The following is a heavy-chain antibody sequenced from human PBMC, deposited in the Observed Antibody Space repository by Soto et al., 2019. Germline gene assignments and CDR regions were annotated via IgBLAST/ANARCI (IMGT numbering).Heavy chain of an antibody. CDR2: IYYSGTT. CDR1: GVSISTADYY. D-gene: IGHD3-10*01. V-gene: IGHV4-31*11. J-gene: IGHJ4*02. CDR3: ASTYYNLHSGPFDS. Sequence: PSETLSLTCAVTGVSISTADYYWSWIRHHPGKGLEWIGYIYYSGTTYYYPSLESRLTISLDTSKNEFSLSLSSVTDADTAVYYCASTYYNLHSGPFDSWGQGTLVTVSS.